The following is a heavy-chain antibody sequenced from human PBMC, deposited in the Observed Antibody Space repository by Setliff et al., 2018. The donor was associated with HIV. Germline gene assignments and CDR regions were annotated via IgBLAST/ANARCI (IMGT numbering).Heavy chain of an antibody. CDR1: GGSISSGSYY. CDR3: ARAPFYSSYDSHDSSGYYLDAFDI. Sequence: TSETLSLTCTVSGGSISSGSYYWSWIRQPAGKGLEWIGRIYTTGITNYIPSLKSRVTISLDTSKNQFSLKLNSVTAADTAVYYCARAPFYSSYDSHDSSGYYLDAFDIWGPGTMVTVSS. CDR2: IYTTGIT. J-gene: IGHJ3*02. V-gene: IGHV4-61*02. D-gene: IGHD3-22*01.